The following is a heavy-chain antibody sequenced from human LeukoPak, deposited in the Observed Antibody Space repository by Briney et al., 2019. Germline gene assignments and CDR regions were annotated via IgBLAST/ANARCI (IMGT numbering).Heavy chain of an antibody. J-gene: IGHJ1*01. CDR1: GGSMRRYY. CDR2: IYYTGGT. D-gene: IGHD7-27*01. CDR3: GRLAVSGHEYFQH. Sequence: DTLSLPCSVSGGSMRRYYESWLREPLGKGLEGFGYIYYTGGTTYTPSLKSRLTISVDTSRTQFSLKLSSVTAADTAVYYGGRLAVSGHEYFQHWGQGTLVTVSS. V-gene: IGHV4-59*07.